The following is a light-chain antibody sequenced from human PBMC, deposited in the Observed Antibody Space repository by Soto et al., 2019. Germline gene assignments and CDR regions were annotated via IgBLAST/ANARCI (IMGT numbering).Light chain of an antibody. CDR1: QSVSSSD. CDR3: QQYGSSPPWT. V-gene: IGKV3-20*01. Sequence: EIVLTQSPGTLSLSPGERATLSCRASQSVSSSDLAWYQQKPGQAPRLLIYGASSRATGIPDRFSGSGSGTDFTRTISRLEPEDFAVYYCQQYGSSPPWTFGQGTKVEIK. CDR2: GAS. J-gene: IGKJ1*01.